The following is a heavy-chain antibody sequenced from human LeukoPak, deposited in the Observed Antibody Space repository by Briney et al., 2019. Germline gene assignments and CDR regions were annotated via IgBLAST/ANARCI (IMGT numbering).Heavy chain of an antibody. J-gene: IGHJ4*02. CDR3: ARREYGSGSYHLVY. V-gene: IGHV1-8*01. CDR1: GYTFTSYE. CDR2: MNPNSGNT. D-gene: IGHD3-10*01. Sequence: GASVKVSCKASGYTFTSYEINWVRQATGQGLEWMGWMNPNSGNTGYAQKFQGRVTMTTNTSISTAYMELSSLRSEDTAVYYCARREYGSGSYHLVYWGQGTLVTVSS.